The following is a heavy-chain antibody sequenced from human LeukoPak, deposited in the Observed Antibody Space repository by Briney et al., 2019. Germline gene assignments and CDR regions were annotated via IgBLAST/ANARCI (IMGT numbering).Heavy chain of an antibody. CDR1: GFTFSSYA. D-gene: IGHD3-22*01. CDR2: ISGSGGST. CDR3: AKDRRSYYDSSGYN. J-gene: IGHJ4*02. Sequence: GGSLRLSCAASGFTFSSYAMSWVRQAPGKGLEWGSAISGSGGSTYYADSVKGRFTISRDNSKNTLYLQMNSLRAEDTAVYYCAKDRRSYYDSSGYNWGQGTLVTVSS. V-gene: IGHV3-23*01.